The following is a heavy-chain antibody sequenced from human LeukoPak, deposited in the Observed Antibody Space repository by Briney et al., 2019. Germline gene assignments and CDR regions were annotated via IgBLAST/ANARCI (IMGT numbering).Heavy chain of an antibody. CDR2: ISRSGTTK. Sequence: PGGSLRLSCAASGFTFSSYEMNWVHQAPGKGLEWVAYISRSGTTKYYADSVKGRFTISRDNAKNSLYVQMNSLRVEDTAVYYCARYHVNYDSTWGQGTMVTVSS. J-gene: IGHJ3*01. V-gene: IGHV3-48*03. CDR1: GFTFSSYE. D-gene: IGHD3-22*01. CDR3: ARYHVNYDST.